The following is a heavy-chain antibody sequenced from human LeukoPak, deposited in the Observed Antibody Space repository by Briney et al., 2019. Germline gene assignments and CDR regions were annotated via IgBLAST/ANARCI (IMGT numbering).Heavy chain of an antibody. CDR3: ARGVEMATVRNYFDY. D-gene: IGHD5-24*01. CDR1: GFTFSSYN. CDR2: ISSSSSYI. V-gene: IGHV3-21*01. J-gene: IGHJ4*02. Sequence: GGSLRLSCAASGFTFSSYNMNWVRQAPGKGLEWVSSISSSSSYIYYADSVKGRFTISRDNAKNSLYLQMNSLRAEDTAVYYCARGVEMATVRNYFDYWGLGTLVTVSS.